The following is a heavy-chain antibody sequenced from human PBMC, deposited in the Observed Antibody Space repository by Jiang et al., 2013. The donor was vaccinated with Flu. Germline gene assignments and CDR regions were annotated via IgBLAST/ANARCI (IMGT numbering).Heavy chain of an antibody. V-gene: IGHV1-46*03. Sequence: INPSGGSRSFAEKFQGRVTMTRDTSTSTVYMELSSLRSEDTAVYYCARDYYGSGSYYGMHAFDIWGQGTMVTVSS. D-gene: IGHD3-10*01. CDR2: INPSGGSR. CDR3: ARDYYGSGSYYGMHAFDI. J-gene: IGHJ3*02.